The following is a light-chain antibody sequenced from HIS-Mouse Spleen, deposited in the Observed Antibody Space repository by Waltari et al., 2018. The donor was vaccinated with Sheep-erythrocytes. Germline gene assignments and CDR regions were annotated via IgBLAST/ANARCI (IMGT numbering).Light chain of an antibody. Sequence: QSALTQPPSASGSPGQSVTISCTGTSSDVGGYNYVSWYQHHPGKAPKLMIYEVSKRPSGVPDRFSGSKSGNTASLTVSGLQAEDEADYYCCSYAGSSTPWVFGGGTKLTVL. CDR3: CSYAGSSTPWV. CDR2: EVS. V-gene: IGLV2-8*01. J-gene: IGLJ3*02. CDR1: SSDVGGYNY.